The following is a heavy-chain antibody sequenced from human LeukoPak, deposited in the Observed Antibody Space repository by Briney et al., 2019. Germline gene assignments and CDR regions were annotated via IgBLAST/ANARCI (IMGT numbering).Heavy chain of an antibody. CDR1: GGSISGYY. Sequence: SETLSLTCTVSGGSISGYYWSWIRQPPGKGRQFIGYIHYTGSTNYNPSLESRVTLSVDTSKNQFSLTLRSVTAADTAVYYCARLSKDTVVLPAAMAHYFDYWGQGTLVTVSS. V-gene: IGHV4-59*08. CDR3: ARLSKDTVVLPAAMAHYFDY. CDR2: IHYTGST. D-gene: IGHD2-2*01. J-gene: IGHJ4*02.